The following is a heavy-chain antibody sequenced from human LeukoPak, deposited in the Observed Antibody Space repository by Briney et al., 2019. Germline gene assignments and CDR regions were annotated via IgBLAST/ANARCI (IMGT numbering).Heavy chain of an antibody. CDR1: GYTLTGYY. D-gene: IGHD1-26*01. V-gene: IGHV1-2*02. J-gene: IGHJ4*02. Sequence: ASVKVSCKASGYTLTGYYMHWVRQAPGQGLEWMGWINPNSGGTNYAQKFQGRVTMTRDTSISTAYMELSRLRSDDTAVYYCARGFYSGSYLLDYWGQGTLVTVSS. CDR2: INPNSGGT. CDR3: ARGFYSGSYLLDY.